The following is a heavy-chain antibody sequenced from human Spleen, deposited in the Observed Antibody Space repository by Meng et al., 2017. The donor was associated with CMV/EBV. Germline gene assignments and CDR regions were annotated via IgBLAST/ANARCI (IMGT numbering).Heavy chain of an antibody. CDR3: ARDYRSNWAVDF. J-gene: IGHJ4*02. CDR1: GYTFTSYS. Sequence: QVQLVQSGAEVKKPGASVKVSCKASGYTFTSYSISWVRQAPGQGLEWMGWISVYNGNTGYAQKFQGRVTMTRDTSISTAYMEFRRLRPDDTAVYYCARDYRSNWAVDFWGQGSLVTVSS. V-gene: IGHV1-18*01. D-gene: IGHD7-27*01. CDR2: ISVYNGNT.